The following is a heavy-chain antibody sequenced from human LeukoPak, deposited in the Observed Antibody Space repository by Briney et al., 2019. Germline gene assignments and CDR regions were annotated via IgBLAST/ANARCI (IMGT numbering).Heavy chain of an antibody. Sequence: SETLSLTCTVSGGSISSGSYYWSWIRQPAGKGLEWIGRIYTSGSTNYNPSLKSRVTISVDTSKNQFSLKLSSVTAADTAVYYCARVLGVAPLMRFDYWGQGTLVTVSS. CDR3: ARVLGVAPLMRFDY. V-gene: IGHV4-61*02. D-gene: IGHD3-9*01. CDR1: GGSISSGSYY. CDR2: IYTSGST. J-gene: IGHJ4*02.